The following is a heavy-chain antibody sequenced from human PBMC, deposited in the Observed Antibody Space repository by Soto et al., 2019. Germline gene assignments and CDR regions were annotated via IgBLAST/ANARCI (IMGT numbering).Heavy chain of an antibody. J-gene: IGHJ6*02. D-gene: IGHD2-2*03. CDR3: ARLNGYCVSTNCHCYYGMDF. Sequence: QLQLQESGPGLVKPSETLSLTCTVSGGSVSSNSYSWGWIRQSPGKGLEWIGTIYSSENTYYNPSLLSRVTISVDTSNNEFSLRLSSVTAADTAVYYCARLNGYCVSTNCHCYYGMDFWGQETTVTVSS. CDR2: IYSSENT. V-gene: IGHV4-39*01. CDR1: GGSVSSNSYS.